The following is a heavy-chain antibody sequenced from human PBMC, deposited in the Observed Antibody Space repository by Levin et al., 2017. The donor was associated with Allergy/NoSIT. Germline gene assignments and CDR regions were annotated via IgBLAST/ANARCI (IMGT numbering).Heavy chain of an antibody. CDR3: VRGPSPFDY. V-gene: IGHV3-20*04. Sequence: GGSLRLSCAASGFKFEDYDMSWVRQAPGKGLEWVSGINWNGRSIGYSDSVKGRFTISRDNAKNSLYLQMNSLRVEDTAFYYCVRGPSPFDYWGQGILVTVSS. CDR1: GFKFEDYD. CDR2: INWNGRSI. J-gene: IGHJ4*02.